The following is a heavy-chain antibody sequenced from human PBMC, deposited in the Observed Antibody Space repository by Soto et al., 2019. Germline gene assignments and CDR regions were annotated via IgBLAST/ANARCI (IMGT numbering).Heavy chain of an antibody. CDR2: ISYDGSNK. J-gene: IGHJ5*02. D-gene: IGHD2-2*01. V-gene: IGHV3-30*18. CDR3: AKDGQGYCLSTSCSNWFDP. CDR1: GFTFSSYG. Sequence: QVQLVESGGGVVQPGRSLRLSCAASGFTFSSYGMHWVRQAPGKGLEWVAVISYDGSNKYYADSVKGRFTISRDNSKNTLYLQMNSLRAEDTAVYYCAKDGQGYCLSTSCSNWFDPWGQGTLVTVSS.